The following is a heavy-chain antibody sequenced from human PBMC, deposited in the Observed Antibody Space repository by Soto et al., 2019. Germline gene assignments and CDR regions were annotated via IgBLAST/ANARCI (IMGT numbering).Heavy chain of an antibody. V-gene: IGHV4-30-2*01. CDR3: ARGSTPTNEVDY. CDR2: IYHSGST. Sequence: PSETLSLTCAVSGGSISSGGYSWSWIRQPPGKGLEWIGYIYHSGSTYYNPSLKSRVTISVDRSKNQFSLKLSSVTAADTAVYYCARGSTPTNEVDYWGQGTLVTVSS. D-gene: IGHD2-15*01. CDR1: GGSISSGGYS. J-gene: IGHJ4*02.